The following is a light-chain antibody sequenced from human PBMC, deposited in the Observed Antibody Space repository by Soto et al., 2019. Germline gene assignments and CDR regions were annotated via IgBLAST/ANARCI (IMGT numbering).Light chain of an antibody. V-gene: IGLV2-23*02. CDR1: SSDVGTYNL. Sequence: VRNQPASVSGAPGQSLTTPFPGTSSDVGTYNLVSWYQQHPGKAPKLMIYEVSKRPSGVSNRFSGSKSGNTASLTISGLQAEDEADYYCCSYAGSSTYVFGTGTKVTVL. J-gene: IGLJ1*01. CDR3: CSYAGSSTYV. CDR2: EVS.